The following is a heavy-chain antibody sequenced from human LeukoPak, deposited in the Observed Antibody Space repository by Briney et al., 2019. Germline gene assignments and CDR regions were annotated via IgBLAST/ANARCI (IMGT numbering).Heavy chain of an antibody. J-gene: IGHJ4*02. Sequence: GGSLRLSCAASGFTFSRYYMHWVRQAPGKGLVWVSRINSDGSSTTYADSVKGRFTISRDNAKNTLYLQMNSLKVEDTAVYYCTRVFVGDGYSSSGYWGQGTLVTVSS. V-gene: IGHV3-74*01. CDR3: TRVFVGDGYSSSGY. CDR2: INSDGSST. D-gene: IGHD6-13*01. CDR1: GFTFSRYY.